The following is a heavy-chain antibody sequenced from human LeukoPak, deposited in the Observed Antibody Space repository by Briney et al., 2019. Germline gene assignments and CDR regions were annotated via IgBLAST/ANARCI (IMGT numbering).Heavy chain of an antibody. CDR3: AKLCGDYHDAFDI. D-gene: IGHD4-17*01. V-gene: IGHV3-43*02. CDR1: GFTFSNYG. CDR2: ISGDGGST. J-gene: IGHJ3*02. Sequence: GGSLRLSCVASGFTFSNYGMSWVRQAPGKGLEWVSLISGDGGSTYYADSVKGRFTISRDNSKNSLYLQTNSLRTEDTALYYCAKLCGDYHDAFDIWGQGTMVTVSS.